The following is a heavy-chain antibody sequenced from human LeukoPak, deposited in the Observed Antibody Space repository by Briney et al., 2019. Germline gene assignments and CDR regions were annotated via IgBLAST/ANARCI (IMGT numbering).Heavy chain of an antibody. D-gene: IGHD5-12*01. CDR3: ARDIGNSGFNLDY. Sequence: GGFLRLSCVVSGFTFSTHGFHWVRQAPGKGLEWVSVWHDGGRKEYADSVRGRFTISRDNSNLYLQMNSLRAEDTAIYYCARDIGNSGFNLDYWGQGTPVTVSS. CDR1: GFTFSTHG. V-gene: IGHV3-33*01. J-gene: IGHJ4*02. CDR2: WHDGGRK.